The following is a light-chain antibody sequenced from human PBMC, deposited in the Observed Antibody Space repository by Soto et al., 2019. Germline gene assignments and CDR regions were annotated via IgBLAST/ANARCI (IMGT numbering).Light chain of an antibody. V-gene: IGKV1-27*01. CDR2: AAS. J-gene: IGKJ4*01. CDR1: QGISNY. Sequence: DIQMTQSPSSLSASVGDRVTITCRASQGISNYLAWYQQKPGKVPKLLIYAASTSQSGVPSRFSGSGSGTDFTLTISSLQPEDVATYYCQKYNSAPSLTFGGGTKVEIK. CDR3: QKYNSAPSLT.